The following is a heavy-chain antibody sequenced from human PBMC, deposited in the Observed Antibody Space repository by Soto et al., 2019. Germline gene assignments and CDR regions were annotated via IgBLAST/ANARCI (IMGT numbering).Heavy chain of an antibody. CDR2: IIPIFGTA. J-gene: IGHJ4*02. Sequence: SVKVSCKASGGTFSSYAISWVRQAPGQGLEWMGGIIPIFGTANYAQKFQGRVTITADESTSAAYMELSSLRSEDTAVYYCARLRRDGYNLDYWGQGTLVTVSS. D-gene: IGHD5-12*01. CDR1: GGTFSSYA. CDR3: ARLRRDGYNLDY. V-gene: IGHV1-69*13.